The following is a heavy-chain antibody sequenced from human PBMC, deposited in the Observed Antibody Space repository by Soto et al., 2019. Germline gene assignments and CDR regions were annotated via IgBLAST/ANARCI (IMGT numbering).Heavy chain of an antibody. CDR1: GFTFSSYS. J-gene: IGHJ5*02. CDR2: ISSSSDTI. D-gene: IGHD5-12*01. V-gene: IGHV3-48*01. Sequence: GGSLRLSCAASGFTFSSYSINWVRQAPGKGLEWVSYISSSSDTIYYADSVKGRFTISRDNAKHSLYLQMNSLRADDTAVYYCARTLGYEGDPWGQGTLVTVSS. CDR3: ARTLGYEGDP.